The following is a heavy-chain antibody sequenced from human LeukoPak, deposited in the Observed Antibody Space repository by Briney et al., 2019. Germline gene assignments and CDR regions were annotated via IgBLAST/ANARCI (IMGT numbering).Heavy chain of an antibody. CDR3: AREGSGSPDY. Sequence: GGSLRLSCAASGFTFSRYWMSWVRQAPGKGLEWVANIKQDGSEKYYVDSVKGRFTISRDNAKNSLYLQMNSLRAEDTAVYYCAREGSGSPDYWGQGTLVTVSS. D-gene: IGHD3-10*01. CDR1: GFTFSRYW. CDR2: IKQDGSEK. V-gene: IGHV3-7*01. J-gene: IGHJ4*02.